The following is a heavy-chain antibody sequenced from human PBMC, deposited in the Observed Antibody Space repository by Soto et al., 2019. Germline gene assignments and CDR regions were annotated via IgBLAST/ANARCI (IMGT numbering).Heavy chain of an antibody. CDR3: ARYSYGANLGY. D-gene: IGHD5-18*01. Sequence: SETLSLTCTVSGGSISSSSYYWGWIRQPPGKGLEWIGSIYYSGSTYYNPSLKSRVTISVDTSKNQFSLKLSSVTAADTAVYYCARYSYGANLGYWGQGTLVTVSS. CDR1: GGSISSSSYY. V-gene: IGHV4-39*01. J-gene: IGHJ4*02. CDR2: IYYSGST.